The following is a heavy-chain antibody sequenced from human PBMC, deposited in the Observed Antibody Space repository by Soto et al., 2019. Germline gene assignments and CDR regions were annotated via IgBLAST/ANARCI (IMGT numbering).Heavy chain of an antibody. CDR1: GFTFDDYA. V-gene: IGHV3-9*01. Sequence: GGSLRLSCAASGFTFDDYAMHWVRQAPGKGLEWVSGISWNSGSIGYADSVKGRFTISRDNAKNSLYLQMNSLRAEDTAVYYCAKYEYSSSSFDYWGQGTVVTVSS. CDR3: AKYEYSSSSFDY. J-gene: IGHJ4*02. D-gene: IGHD6-6*01. CDR2: ISWNSGSI.